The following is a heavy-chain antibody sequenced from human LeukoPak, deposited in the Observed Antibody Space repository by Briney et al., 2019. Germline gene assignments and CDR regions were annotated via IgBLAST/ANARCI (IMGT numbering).Heavy chain of an antibody. CDR1: GYSISSGYY. V-gene: IGHV4-38-2*02. J-gene: IGHJ4*02. Sequence: PSETLSLTCTVSGYSISSGYYWGWIRQPPGKGLEWIGSIYHSGSTYYNPSLKSRVTISVDTSKNQFSLKLSSVTAADTAVYYCARAADYWDQGTLVTVSS. CDR3: ARAADY. CDR2: IYHSGST.